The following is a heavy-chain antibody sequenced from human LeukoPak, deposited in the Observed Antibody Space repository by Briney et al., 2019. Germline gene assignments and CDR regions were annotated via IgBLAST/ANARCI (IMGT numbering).Heavy chain of an antibody. CDR3: ARVIPVPGPLKSSHH. CDR2: IYHSGST. CDR1: GGSINSGDYY. Sequence: SETLSLTCTVSGGSINSGDYYWSWIRQPPGKGLEWIGYIYHSGSTYYNPSLKSRVTVSVDTSKNQFSLKLSSVPPPDPPVYSCARVIPVPGPLKSSHHWAQAPLFPVSS. D-gene: IGHD6-13*01. V-gene: IGHV4-30-4*01. J-gene: IGHJ1*01.